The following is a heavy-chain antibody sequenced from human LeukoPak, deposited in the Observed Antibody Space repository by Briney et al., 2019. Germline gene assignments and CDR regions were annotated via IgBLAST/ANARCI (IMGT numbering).Heavy chain of an antibody. D-gene: IGHD3-10*01. CDR3: ARVPSGVRGVSRGAYYYGMDV. J-gene: IGHJ6*02. V-gene: IGHV3-72*01. CDR2: TRNKANSYTT. CDR1: GFSFSDHY. Sequence: GGSLRLSCAASGFSFSDHYMDWVRQAPGKGLEWVGRTRNKANSYTTEYAASVKGRFTISRDDPKNSLYLQMNSLKTEDTAVYYCARVPSGVRGVSRGAYYYGMDVWGQGTTVTVSS.